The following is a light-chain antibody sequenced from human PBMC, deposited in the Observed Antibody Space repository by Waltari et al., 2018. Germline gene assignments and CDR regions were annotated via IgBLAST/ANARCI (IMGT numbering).Light chain of an antibody. V-gene: IGKV4-1*01. CDR2: WAS. Sequence: IAMILVPNFMAVSLGERVNIHFRSKQSLLYTSNDKNYVAWYQQKPGQPPKLLFYWASTRHSGVPDRFSGSGSATDFTLTISSLQAEDVAVYYCQQYYSRRTFGQGTRVEIK. CDR1: QSLLYTSNDKNY. CDR3: QQYYSRRT. J-gene: IGKJ1*01.